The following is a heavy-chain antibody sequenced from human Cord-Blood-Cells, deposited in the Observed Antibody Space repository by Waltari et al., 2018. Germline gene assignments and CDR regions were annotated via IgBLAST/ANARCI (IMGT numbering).Heavy chain of an antibody. J-gene: IGHJ4*02. CDR2: IYCDDDK. D-gene: IGHD6-13*01. CDR1: GFSLSTSGVG. CDR3: AHTVGIAAAGTPFDY. V-gene: IGHV2-5*02. Sequence: QITLKQSGPTLVQPTQPLTLTCTFSGFSLSTSGVGFGWIRQTPGKALEWLALIYCDDDKRYSPSLKSRLTITKDTSKNQVVLIMTNMDPVDTATYYCAHTVGIAAAGTPFDYWGQGTLVTVSS.